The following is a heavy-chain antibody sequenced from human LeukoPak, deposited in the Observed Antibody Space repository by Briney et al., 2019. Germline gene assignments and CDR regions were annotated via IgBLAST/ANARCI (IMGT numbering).Heavy chain of an antibody. CDR1: GFTFSSYE. CDR2: ISSSGSTI. J-gene: IGHJ5*02. Sequence: GGSLRLSCAASGFTFSSYEMNWVRQAPGKGLEWVSYISSSGSTIYYADSVKGRFTISRDNAKNSLYLQMNSLRAEDTAVYYCAKVYDNQLLFNWFDPWGQGTLVTVSS. D-gene: IGHD2-2*01. CDR3: AKVYDNQLLFNWFDP. V-gene: IGHV3-48*03.